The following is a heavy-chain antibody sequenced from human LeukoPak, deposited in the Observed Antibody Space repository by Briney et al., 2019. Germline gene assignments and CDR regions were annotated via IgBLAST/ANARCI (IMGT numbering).Heavy chain of an antibody. V-gene: IGHV3-7*01. D-gene: IGHD3-3*01. Sequence: PGGSLRLSCAAPGLTFTKYWMHWVRQAPGKGLESVAYIHPDGTEKYYMESLRGRFAISRDNAKNSLYLQMSNLRDEDTAVYYCTSRYDFWSGYQGYYFDFWGQGSLVTVSS. CDR2: IHPDGTEK. CDR1: GLTFTKYW. J-gene: IGHJ4*02. CDR3: TSRYDFWSGYQGYYFDF.